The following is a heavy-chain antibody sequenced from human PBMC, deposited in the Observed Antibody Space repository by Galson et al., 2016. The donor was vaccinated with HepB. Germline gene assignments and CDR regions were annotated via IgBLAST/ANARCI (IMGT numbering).Heavy chain of an antibody. V-gene: IGHV2-70*01. CDR2: IDWDDDK. CDR1: GFSLSTSGVC. J-gene: IGHJ6*02. Sequence: PALVKPTQTLTLTCTFSGFSLSTSGVCVSWIRQPPGKALEWLALIDWDDDKYYSTSLKTRLTISKDASKNQVVLTMTNMDPVDTATYYCARIIAPERYYYYYGMDVWGQGTTVTVSS. D-gene: IGHD1-14*01. CDR3: ARIIAPERYYYYYGMDV.